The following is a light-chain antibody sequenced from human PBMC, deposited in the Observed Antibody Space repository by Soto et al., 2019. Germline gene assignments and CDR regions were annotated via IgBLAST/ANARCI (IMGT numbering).Light chain of an antibody. CDR3: HESNCYSRR. CDR1: QSVYRW. J-gene: IGKJ1*01. Sequence: IRMILSPATLSASVKNRVTITCRASQSVYRWLAWYQQKPGKAPKLLIYDASSLESGVPSRFSGSGSGTEFTLTIRCLQPDDLAPYYCHESNCYSRRLGQGTKV. CDR2: DAS. V-gene: IGKV1-5*01.